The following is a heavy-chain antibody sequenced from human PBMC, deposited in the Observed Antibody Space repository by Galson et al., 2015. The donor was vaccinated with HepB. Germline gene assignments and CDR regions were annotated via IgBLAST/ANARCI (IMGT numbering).Heavy chain of an antibody. CDR2: ISGSGGST. CDR3: AKEKIRYYDSSGNAFDI. V-gene: IGHV3-23*01. Sequence: SLRLSCAASGFTFSSYAMSWVRQAPGEGLEWVSAISGSGGSTYYADSVKGRFTISRDNSKNTLYLQMNSLRAEDTAVYYCAKEKIRYYDSSGNAFDIWGQGTMVTVSS. CDR1: GFTFSSYA. J-gene: IGHJ3*02. D-gene: IGHD3-22*01.